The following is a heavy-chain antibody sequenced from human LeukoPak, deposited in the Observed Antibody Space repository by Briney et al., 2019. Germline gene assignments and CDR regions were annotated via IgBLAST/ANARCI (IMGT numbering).Heavy chain of an antibody. Sequence: GGSLRLSCAASGFTFSSYGMHWVRQAPGKGLEWVAVTWYDGSNKYYADSVKGRFTISRDNSKNTLYLQMNSLRAEDTAVYYCARAMVRGVIISSMDVWGKGTTVTVSS. V-gene: IGHV3-33*01. CDR3: ARAMVRGVIISSMDV. D-gene: IGHD3-10*01. CDR2: TWYDGSNK. J-gene: IGHJ6*03. CDR1: GFTFSSYG.